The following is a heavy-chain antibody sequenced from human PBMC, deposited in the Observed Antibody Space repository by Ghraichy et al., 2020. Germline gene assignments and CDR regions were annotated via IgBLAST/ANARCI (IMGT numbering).Heavy chain of an antibody. D-gene: IGHD2-8*01. CDR1: GFIFSNYV. CDR2: ISYDGSDK. CDR3: ARGDKGDTNGPYYYAMDV. V-gene: IGHV3-30-3*01. J-gene: IGHJ6*02. Sequence: GGSLRLSCAASGFIFSNYVMHWVRQAPGKGLEWVAVISYDGSDKYYADSMKGRFTISRDNSKNTLYLQMNSLRPEDTAVYYCARGDKGDTNGPYYYAMDVWGQGTTVTVSS.